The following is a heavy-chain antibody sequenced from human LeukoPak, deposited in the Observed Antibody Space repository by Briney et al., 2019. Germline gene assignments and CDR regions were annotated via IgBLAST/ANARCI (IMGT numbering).Heavy chain of an antibody. CDR1: GGSFSGYY. V-gene: IGHV4-34*01. CDR2: INHSGST. D-gene: IGHD3-9*01. J-gene: IGHJ3*02. Sequence: SETLSLTCAVYGGSFSGYYWSWIRQPPGKGLEWIGEINHSGSTNYNPSLKSRVTISVDTSKNQFSLKLSSVTAADTAVYYCARAATKTYYDILTGSTKSDAFGIWGQGTMVTVSS. CDR3: ARAATKTYYDILTGSTKSDAFGI.